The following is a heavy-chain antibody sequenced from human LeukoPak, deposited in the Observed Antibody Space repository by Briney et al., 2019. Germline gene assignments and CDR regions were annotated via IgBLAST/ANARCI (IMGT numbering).Heavy chain of an antibody. V-gene: IGHV3-9*03. J-gene: IGHJ4*02. CDR2: ISWNSGSI. CDR3: AKAAYYYGSGSYYYFDY. CDR1: GFTFDDYA. D-gene: IGHD3-10*01. Sequence: GGSLRLSCAASGFTFDDYAMHWVRQAPGKGLEGVSGISWNSGSIVYADSVKGRFTISRDNAKNSLYLQMNSLRAEDMALYYCAKAAYYYGSGSYYYFDYWGQGTLVTVSS.